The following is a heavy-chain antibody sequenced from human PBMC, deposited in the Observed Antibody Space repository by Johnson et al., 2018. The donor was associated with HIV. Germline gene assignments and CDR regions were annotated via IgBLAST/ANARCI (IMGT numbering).Heavy chain of an antibody. CDR3: AKDGVLSSGWQTTLDI. J-gene: IGHJ3*02. V-gene: IGHV3-30-3*01. CDR1: GFTFSSYA. CDR2: ISYDGSNK. Sequence: QVQLVESGGGVVQPGRSLRLSCAASGFTFSSYAMHWVRQAPGKGLEWVAVISYDGSNKYYADSVKGRFTISRDNSKNTLSLQMNSLRVEDTALYYCAKDGVLSSGWQTTLDIWGKGTMVTVSS. D-gene: IGHD6-19*01.